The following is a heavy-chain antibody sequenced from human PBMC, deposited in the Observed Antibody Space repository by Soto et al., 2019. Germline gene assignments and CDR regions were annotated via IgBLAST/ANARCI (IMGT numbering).Heavy chain of an antibody. V-gene: IGHV4-4*02. CDR2: IYHSGST. D-gene: IGHD4-17*01. Sequence: SETLSLTCAVSGGSISSSNWWSWVRQPPGKGLEWIGEIYHSGSTNYNPSLKSRVTISVDKSKNQFSLKLSSVTAADTAVYYCARYYGDYRYYYYYYGMDVWGQGTTLTISS. CDR3: ARYYGDYRYYYYYYGMDV. J-gene: IGHJ6*02. CDR1: GGSISSSNW.